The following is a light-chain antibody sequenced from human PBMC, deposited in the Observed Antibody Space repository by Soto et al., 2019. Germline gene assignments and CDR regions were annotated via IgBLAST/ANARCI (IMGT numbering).Light chain of an antibody. CDR3: CSSVGSYD. CDR1: SSDVENYKL. J-gene: IGLJ1*01. CDR2: EVT. Sequence: SALNQPASVSGSPGQSVTISCTATSSDVENYKLVSWYQQHPGKAPKLIIYEVTKRPSGVSNRFSGSKSANTASLTISGLQPEDEAEYYCCSSVGSYDFGTGTKVTVL. V-gene: IGLV2-23*02.